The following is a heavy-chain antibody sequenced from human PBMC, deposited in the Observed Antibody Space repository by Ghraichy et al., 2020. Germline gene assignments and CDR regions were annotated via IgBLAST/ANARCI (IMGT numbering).Heavy chain of an antibody. J-gene: IGHJ4*02. CDR2: ISSSSSYI. Sequence: GGSLRLSCAASGFTFSSYSMNWVRQAPGKGLEWVSSISSSSSYIYYADSVKGRFTISRDNAKNSLYLQMNSLRAEDTAVYYCTRGSYSELSEDFDYWGQGTLVTVSS. D-gene: IGHD4-11*01. V-gene: IGHV3-21*01. CDR1: GFTFSSYS. CDR3: TRGSYSELSEDFDY.